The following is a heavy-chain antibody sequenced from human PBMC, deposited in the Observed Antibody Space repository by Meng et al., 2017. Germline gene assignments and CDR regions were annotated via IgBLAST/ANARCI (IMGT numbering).Heavy chain of an antibody. Sequence: GESLKISCKGSGYSFTSYWIGWVRQMPGKGLEWMGIIYPGDSDTRYSPSFQGQVTISADKSISTAYLQWSSLKASDTAMYYCARHGRIVGATFYYGMDVWGQGNTV. V-gene: IGHV5-51*01. CDR2: IYPGDSDT. J-gene: IGHJ6*02. CDR1: GYSFTSYW. CDR3: ARHGRIVGATFYYGMDV. D-gene: IGHD1-26*01.